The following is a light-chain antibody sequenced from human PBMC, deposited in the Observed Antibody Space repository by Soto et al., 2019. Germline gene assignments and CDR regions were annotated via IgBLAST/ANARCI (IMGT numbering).Light chain of an antibody. J-gene: IGKJ4*01. CDR3: QQYNSYPLT. CDR2: KAS. Sequence: DIQMTQSPSTLSASVGDRVTITCRASQSISSWLVWYQQKPGKAPNLLIYKASSLESGVPSRFSGSGSGTEFTLTIISLQPDDFATYYCQQYNSYPLTFGGGTKLEIK. CDR1: QSISSW. V-gene: IGKV1-5*03.